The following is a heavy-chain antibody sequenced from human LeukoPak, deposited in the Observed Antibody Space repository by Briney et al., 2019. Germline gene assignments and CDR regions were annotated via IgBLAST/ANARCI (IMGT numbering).Heavy chain of an antibody. D-gene: IGHD6-19*01. J-gene: IGHJ3*02. CDR1: GFTFSSYA. CDR3: AREMYAGWYFAFDI. CDR2: ISGSGGST. V-gene: IGHV3-23*01. Sequence: GGSLRLSCAVSGFTFSSYAMSWVRQAPGNGLEWVSAISGSGGSTYYADSVKGRFTISRDNSKNTLYLQMNSLRAEDTAVYYCAREMYAGWYFAFDIWGQGTMVTVSS.